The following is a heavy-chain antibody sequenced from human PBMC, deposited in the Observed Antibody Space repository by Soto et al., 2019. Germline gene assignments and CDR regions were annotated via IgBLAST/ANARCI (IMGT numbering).Heavy chain of an antibody. CDR3: AKEELGHYFDY. J-gene: IGHJ4*02. V-gene: IGHV3-30*18. Sequence: ESGGGVVQPGRSLRLSCAASGFTFSSYGMHWVRQAPGKGLEWVAVISYDGSNKYYADSVKGRFTISRDNSKNTLYLQMNSLRAEDTAVYYCAKEELGHYFDYWGQGTLVTVSS. CDR1: GFTFSSYG. CDR2: ISYDGSNK. D-gene: IGHD7-27*01.